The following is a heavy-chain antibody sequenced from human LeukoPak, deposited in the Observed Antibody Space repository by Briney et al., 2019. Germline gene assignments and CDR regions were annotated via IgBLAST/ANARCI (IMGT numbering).Heavy chain of an antibody. J-gene: IGHJ4*02. CDR2: ISGSGDKT. CDR3: AEWAGRATGTNTWYGPLDH. D-gene: IGHD1/OR15-1a*01. V-gene: IGHV3-23*01. CDR1: GFTFRSYP. Sequence: GGSLRLSCAASGFTFRSYPMTWAGQAPGQGLEWVSSISGSGDKTYHADSVKGRFTISRDNSKNTLYLLMNNVRTEDTAVYYCAEWAGRATGTNTWYGPLDHWGRGTLGTVS.